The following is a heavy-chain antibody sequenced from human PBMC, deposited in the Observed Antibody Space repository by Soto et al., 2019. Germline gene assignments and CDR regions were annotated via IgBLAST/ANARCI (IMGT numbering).Heavy chain of an antibody. CDR2: IYYSGST. Sequence: PSXTLSLTCTVSGGSMSGGTYYWSWIRQPPGQGLEWIGYIYYSGSTYYNPSLKSRVTISVDTSKNQFSLKLSSVTAADTAVYYCALRITIFGVVNRAFDIWGQGTMVTVSS. CDR3: ALRITIFGVVNRAFDI. J-gene: IGHJ3*02. V-gene: IGHV4-31*03. D-gene: IGHD3-3*01. CDR1: GGSMSGGTYY.